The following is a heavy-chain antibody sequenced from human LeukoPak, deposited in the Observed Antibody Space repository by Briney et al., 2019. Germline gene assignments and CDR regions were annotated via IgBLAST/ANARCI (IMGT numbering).Heavy chain of an antibody. CDR2: IYPRDSDT. V-gene: IGHV5-51*01. D-gene: IGHD1-26*01. J-gene: IGHJ6*03. CDR3: ARAGVSYWDYHMDV. Sequence: GESLKISCKASGYSLTTHWIGWVRQMPGKGLEWMGIIYPRDSDTRYSPSFQGQVTISADKSISTAYLQWSSLKASDSAIYYCARAGVSYWDYHMDVWGKGTTVTVSS. CDR1: GYSLTTHW.